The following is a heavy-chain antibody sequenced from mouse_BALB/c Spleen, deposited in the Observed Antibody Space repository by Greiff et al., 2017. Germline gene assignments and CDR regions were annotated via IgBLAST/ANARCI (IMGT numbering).Heavy chain of an antibody. J-gene: IGHJ4*01. V-gene: IGHV5-17*02. CDR2: ISSGSSTI. CDR1: GFTFSSFG. Sequence: EVLLVESGGGLVQPGGSRKLSCAASGFTFSSFGMHWVRQAPEKGLEWVAYISSGSSTIYYADTVKGRFTIYSDNPKNTLFLQMTSPRSEDTAMYYCARGRAMDYWGQGTSVTVSS. CDR3: ARGRAMDY.